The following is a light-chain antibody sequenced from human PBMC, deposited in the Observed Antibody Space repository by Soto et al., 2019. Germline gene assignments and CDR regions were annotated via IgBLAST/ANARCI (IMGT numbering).Light chain of an antibody. CDR3: QQGSAGPYT. CDR1: QSVISS. Sequence: EIVLTQSPATLSVSPGDRVTLSCRASQSVISSLAWYQQKSGQAPGLLVYDASKRATGIPARFSGSGSGTDFTLTISSLEPEDSAVYYCQQGSAGPYTFGQGTKLEIK. J-gene: IGKJ2*01. CDR2: DAS. V-gene: IGKV3-11*01.